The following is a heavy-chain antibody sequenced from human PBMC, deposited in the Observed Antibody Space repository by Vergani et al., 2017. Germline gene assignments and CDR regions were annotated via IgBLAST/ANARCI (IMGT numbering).Heavy chain of an antibody. CDR2: IYYSWST. Sequence: QVQLQESGPGLVKPSETLYIPCTVFGGSISSYYWSCIRQPPGKGLECIGYIYYSWSTNYNPSLKSRVTIAVDTAKNQFSLKRSSVTAADKAVYYCARERARVYYFWSGRDAFDIWGQGTMVTVSS. CDR3: ARERARVYYFWSGRDAFDI. CDR1: GGSISSYY. V-gene: IGHV4-59*01. J-gene: IGHJ3*02. D-gene: IGHD3-3*01.